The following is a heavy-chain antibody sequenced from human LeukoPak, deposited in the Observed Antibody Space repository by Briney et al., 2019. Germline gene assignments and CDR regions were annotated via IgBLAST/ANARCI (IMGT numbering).Heavy chain of an antibody. CDR2: IIPIFGTA. J-gene: IGHJ6*02. V-gene: IGHV1-69*13. D-gene: IGHD3-3*01. CDR3: ARDSMSGAHYDFWSGYYLGMDV. Sequence: SVKVSCKASGGTFSSYAISWVRQAPGQGLEWMGGIIPIFGTANYAQKFQGRVTITADESASTAYMELSSLRSEDTAVYYCARDSMSGAHYDFWSGYYLGMDVWGQGTTVTVSS. CDR1: GGTFSSYA.